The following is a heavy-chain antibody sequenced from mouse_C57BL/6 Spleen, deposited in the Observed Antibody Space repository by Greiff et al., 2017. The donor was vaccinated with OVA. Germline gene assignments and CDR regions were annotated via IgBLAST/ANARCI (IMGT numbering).Heavy chain of an antibody. V-gene: IGHV10-3*01. CDR1: GFTFNTYA. Sequence: VQLKESGGGLVQPKGSLKLSCAASGFTFNTYAMHWVRQAPGKGLEWVARIRRKSSNYATYYADSVKDRFTISRDDSQSMLYLQMNNLKTEDTAMYYCVREAYYSNYFDYWGQGTTLTVSS. J-gene: IGHJ2*01. CDR2: IRRKSSNYAT. D-gene: IGHD2-5*01. CDR3: VREAYYSNYFDY.